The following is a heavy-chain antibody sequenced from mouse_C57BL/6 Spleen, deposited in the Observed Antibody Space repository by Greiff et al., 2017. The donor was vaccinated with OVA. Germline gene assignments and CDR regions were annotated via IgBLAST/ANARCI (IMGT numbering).Heavy chain of an antibody. J-gene: IGHJ2*01. V-gene: IGHV1-72*01. CDR2: IDPNCGGT. Sequence: VQLQQPGAELVKPGASVKLSCKASGYTFTSYWMHWVKQRPGRGLEWIGRIDPNCGGTKYNEQFKSKATLTVDKPSSTAYMQLSSLTSEDSAVYLCARTSARYPYYFDYWGKGTTLTVSS. CDR1: GYTFTSYW. D-gene: IGHD3-2*02. CDR3: ARTSARYPYYFDY.